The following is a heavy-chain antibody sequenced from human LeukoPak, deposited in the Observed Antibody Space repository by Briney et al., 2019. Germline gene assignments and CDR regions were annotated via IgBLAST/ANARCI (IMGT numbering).Heavy chain of an antibody. V-gene: IGHV4-30-4*01. Sequence: SETLSLTCTVSGGSISSRDYYWSWIRQPPGKGLEWIGYIYYSGSTYYNPSLKSRVTISVDTSKNQFSLKLSSVTAADTAVYYCARVGLSGYAGYWGQGTLVTVSS. D-gene: IGHD3-9*01. CDR3: ARVGLSGYAGY. J-gene: IGHJ4*02. CDR1: GGSISSRDYY. CDR2: IYYSGST.